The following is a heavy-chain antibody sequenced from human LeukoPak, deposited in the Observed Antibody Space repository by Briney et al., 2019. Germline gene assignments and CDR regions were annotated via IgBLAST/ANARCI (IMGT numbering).Heavy chain of an antibody. Sequence: SETLSLTCAVYGGSFSGYYWSWIRQPPGKGLEWIGEINHSGSTNYNPSLKSRVTISVDTSKNQFSLKLSSVTAADTAVYYCARRLYYRYSKAVDYWGQGTLVTVSS. CDR1: GGSFSGYY. CDR2: INHSGST. D-gene: IGHD1-26*01. CDR3: ARRLYYRYSKAVDY. V-gene: IGHV4-34*01. J-gene: IGHJ4*02.